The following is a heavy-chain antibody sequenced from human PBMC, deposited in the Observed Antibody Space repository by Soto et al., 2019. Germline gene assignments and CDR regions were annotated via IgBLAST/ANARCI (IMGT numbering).Heavy chain of an antibody. CDR2: IIPIIGTA. Sequence: QVQLVQSGAEVKKPGSSVKVSCKASGGTFSSYAISWVRQAPGQGLEWMGGIIPIIGTANYAQKFQGRVTITADKSTSTAYRELSSLRSEDTAVYYCASSRIVVVPAAISILWFDPWGQGTLVTVSS. V-gene: IGHV1-69*06. CDR3: ASSRIVVVPAAISILWFDP. CDR1: GGTFSSYA. D-gene: IGHD2-2*01. J-gene: IGHJ5*02.